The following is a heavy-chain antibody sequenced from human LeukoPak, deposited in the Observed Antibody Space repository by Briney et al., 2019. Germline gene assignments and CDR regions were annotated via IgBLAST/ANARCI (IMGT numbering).Heavy chain of an antibody. J-gene: IGHJ4*02. CDR1: GFTFSTYA. V-gene: IGHV3-21*01. D-gene: IGHD3-22*01. CDR3: ARDSTRYYYDSSGYGFDY. Sequence: GRSLRLSCAASGFTFSTYALHWVRQAPGKGLEWVSSISSSSSYIYYADSVKGRFTISRDNAKNSLYLQMNSLRAEDTAVYYCARDSTRYYYDSSGYGFDYWGQGTLVTVSS. CDR2: ISSSSSYI.